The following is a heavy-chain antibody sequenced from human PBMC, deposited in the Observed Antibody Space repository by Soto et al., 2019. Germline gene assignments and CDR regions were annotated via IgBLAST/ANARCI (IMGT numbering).Heavy chain of an antibody. V-gene: IGHV3-66*01. D-gene: IGHD3-3*01. Sequence: SLRLSCAASGFTVSSNYMSWVRQAPGKGLEWVSVIYSGGSTYYADSVKGRFTISRDNSKNTLYLQMNSLRAEDTAVYYCARSRDFWSGYHWFDPWGQGTLVTVSS. CDR1: GFTVSSNY. CDR3: ARSRDFWSGYHWFDP. CDR2: IYSGGST. J-gene: IGHJ5*02.